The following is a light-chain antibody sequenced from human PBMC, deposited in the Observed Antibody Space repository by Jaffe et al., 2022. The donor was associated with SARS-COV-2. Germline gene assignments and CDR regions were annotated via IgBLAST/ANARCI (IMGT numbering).Light chain of an antibody. CDR1: SGSVSTGYY. Sequence: QTVVTQEPSFSVSPGGTVTLTCGLSSGSVSTGYYPSWYQQTPGQAPRTLIYNTNTRSSGVPDRFSGSILGNKAALTITGAQADDESDYYCVLYMGNMGSDIWVFGGGTKLTVL. CDR3: VLYMGNMGSDIWV. V-gene: IGLV8-61*01. J-gene: IGLJ3*02. CDR2: NTN.